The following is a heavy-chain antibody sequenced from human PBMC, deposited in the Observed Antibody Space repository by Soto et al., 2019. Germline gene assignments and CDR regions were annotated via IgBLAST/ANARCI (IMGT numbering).Heavy chain of an antibody. Sequence: GGSLRLSCAASGFTFSGSAMHWVRQASGKWLEWVGRIRSKANSYATAYAASVKGRFTISRDDSKNTAYLQMNSLKTEDTAVYYCTRQEKDDSSGYYFYSFDYWGQGXLVTVYS. CDR2: IRSKANSYAT. CDR3: TRQEKDDSSGYYFYSFDY. J-gene: IGHJ4*02. D-gene: IGHD3-22*01. V-gene: IGHV3-73*01. CDR1: GFTFSGSA.